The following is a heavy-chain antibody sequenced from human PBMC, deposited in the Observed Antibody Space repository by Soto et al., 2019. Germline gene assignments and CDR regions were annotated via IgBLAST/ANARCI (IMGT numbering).Heavy chain of an antibody. J-gene: IGHJ4*02. CDR3: ARVSGGYYDSSGYPLGY. V-gene: IGHV3-33*01. CDR1: VFTFSSYG. CDR2: IWYDGSNK. D-gene: IGHD3-22*01. Sequence: PRWSLRLSCSASVFTFSSYGMHWCRQAPGKGLEWVAVIWYDGSNKYYADSVKGRFTISRDNSKNTLYLQMNSLRAEDTAVYYCARVSGGYYDSSGYPLGYWGQGTLVTVSS.